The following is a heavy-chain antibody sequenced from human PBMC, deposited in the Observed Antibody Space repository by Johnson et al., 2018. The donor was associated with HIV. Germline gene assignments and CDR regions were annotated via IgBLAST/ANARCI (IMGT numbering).Heavy chain of an antibody. D-gene: IGHD4/OR15-4a*01. J-gene: IGHJ3*02. CDR2: ISYDGSNK. V-gene: IGHV3-30*04. CDR1: GFTFSSNA. Sequence: QVQLVESGGGVVQPGRSLRLSCAASGFTFSSNAMHWVRQSPGKGLEWVAVISYDGSNKYYADSVKGRFTISRDNSKNTVHLQMNSLRADDTALYYCARVGANFDAFDIWGQGTMVTVS. CDR3: ARVGANFDAFDI.